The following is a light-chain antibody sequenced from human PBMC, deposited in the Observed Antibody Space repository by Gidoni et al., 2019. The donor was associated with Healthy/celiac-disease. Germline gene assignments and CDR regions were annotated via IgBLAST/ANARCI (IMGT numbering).Light chain of an antibody. J-gene: IGLJ3*02. CDR2: MNN. V-gene: IGLV1-47*01. CDR3: AAWDDSLSGPV. Sequence: QSVLTQPPSASGTPGQRVTISCSGSSSNIGSNYVYWYHQLPGTAPKLLIYMNNQRPSGVPDRFSGSKSGTSASLAISGLRSEDEADYYCAAWDDSLSGPVFGGGTKLTVL. CDR1: SSNIGSNY.